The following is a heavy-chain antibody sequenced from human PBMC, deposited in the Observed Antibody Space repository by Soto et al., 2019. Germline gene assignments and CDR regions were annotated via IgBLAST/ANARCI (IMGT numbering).Heavy chain of an antibody. CDR3: ARASRSAGTDY. J-gene: IGHJ4*02. Sequence: QVQLRESGPGLVKPSQTLSLTCTVSGGSISTDGYYWSWIRQHPGKGLEWIGYIYHSGTTYYSPSLKSRVTISVDTSKNQCSLRLTSVTAADTAVYYCARASRSAGTDYWGQGTLVTVSS. CDR2: IYHSGTT. CDR1: GGSISTDGYY. V-gene: IGHV4-31*03. D-gene: IGHD6-13*01.